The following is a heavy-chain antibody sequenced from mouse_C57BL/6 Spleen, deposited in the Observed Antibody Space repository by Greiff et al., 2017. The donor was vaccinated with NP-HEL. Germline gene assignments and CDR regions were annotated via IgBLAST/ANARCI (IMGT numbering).Heavy chain of an antibody. Sequence: KVVESGEGLVKPGGSLKLSCAASGFTFSSYAMSWVRQTPEKRLEWVAYISSGGDYIYYADTVKGRFTISRDNARNTLYLQMSSLKSEDTAMYYCTGDGYYNRFAYWGQGTLVTVSA. D-gene: IGHD2-3*01. J-gene: IGHJ3*01. CDR3: TGDGYYNRFAY. CDR2: ISSGGDYI. V-gene: IGHV5-9-1*02. CDR1: GFTFSSYA.